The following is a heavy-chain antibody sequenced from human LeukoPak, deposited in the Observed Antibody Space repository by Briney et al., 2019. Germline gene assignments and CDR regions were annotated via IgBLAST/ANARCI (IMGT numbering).Heavy chain of an antibody. Sequence: PSETLSLTCAVYGGSFSGYYWSWIRQPPGKGLEWIGEINPSGSTNYNPSLKSRVTISVDTSKNQFSLKLSSVTAVDTAVYYCAREAFLQAEAGIRYIIDYWGQGTLVTVSS. D-gene: IGHD3-9*01. CDR3: AREAFLQAEAGIRYIIDY. J-gene: IGHJ4*02. CDR2: INPSGST. CDR1: GGSFSGYY. V-gene: IGHV4-34*01.